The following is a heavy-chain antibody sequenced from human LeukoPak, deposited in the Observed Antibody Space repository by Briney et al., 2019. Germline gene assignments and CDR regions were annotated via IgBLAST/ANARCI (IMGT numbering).Heavy chain of an antibody. CDR3: ARLSPSSYYCDSPPDY. CDR1: GFTFSSYW. Sequence: GGSLRLSCAASGFTFSSYWMSWVRQAPGKGLEWVANIKQDGSEKYYVDSVKGRFTISRDNAKNSLYLQMNSLRAEDTAVYYCARLSPSSYYCDSPPDYWGQGTLVTVSS. J-gene: IGHJ4*02. D-gene: IGHD3-22*01. CDR2: IKQDGSEK. V-gene: IGHV3-7*01.